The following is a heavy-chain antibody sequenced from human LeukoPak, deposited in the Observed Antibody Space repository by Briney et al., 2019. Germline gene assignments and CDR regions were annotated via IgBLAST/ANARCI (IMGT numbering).Heavy chain of an antibody. CDR2: ISTNGSRT. CDR1: GFTLSNFA. J-gene: IGHJ6*03. CDR3: ARVRLGYCSGGSCSRGGTPMDV. V-gene: IGHV3-64*04. D-gene: IGHD2-15*01. Sequence: GGSLRLSCTASGFTLSNFAMHWVRQSPDKGLQYVSAISTNGSRTFYADSVKGRFTISRDNSKNTLYLQMNSLRAEDTALYYCARVRLGYCSGGSCSRGGTPMDVWGKGTTVTISS.